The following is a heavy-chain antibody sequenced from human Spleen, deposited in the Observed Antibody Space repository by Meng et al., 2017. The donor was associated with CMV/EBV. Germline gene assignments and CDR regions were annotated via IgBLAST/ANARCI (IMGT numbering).Heavy chain of an antibody. CDR1: GFIFSSYS. J-gene: IGHJ4*02. CDR2: ISSNSSYI. CDR3: ARGDVGGNY. Sequence: EVQVVEAGGGRVKPGGSLGLSRAASGFIFSSYSMNGVRQAPGKGLEWVSSISSNSSYIYYADSVKGRFTISRDNAKNSLYLQMNSLRAEDTAVYYCARGDVGGNYWGQGTLVTVSS. V-gene: IGHV3-21*01. D-gene: IGHD3-16*01.